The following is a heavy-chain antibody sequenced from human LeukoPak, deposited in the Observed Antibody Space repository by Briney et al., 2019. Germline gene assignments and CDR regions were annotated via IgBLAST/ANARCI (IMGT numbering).Heavy chain of an antibody. CDR1: GFTFHSYT. Sequence: GGSLRLSCAASGFTFHSYTMNWVRLAPGQGLEWIASISPTGVHTFYAESVKGRSTISRDNTENSLFLQVSSLRVDDTAVYYCARGDGRDQGYFQDWGQGTLVTVSS. D-gene: IGHD5-24*01. CDR3: ARGDGRDQGYFQD. J-gene: IGHJ1*01. V-gene: IGHV3-21*01. CDR2: ISPTGVHT.